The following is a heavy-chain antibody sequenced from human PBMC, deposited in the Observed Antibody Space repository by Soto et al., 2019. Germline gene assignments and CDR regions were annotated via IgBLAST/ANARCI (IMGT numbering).Heavy chain of an antibody. D-gene: IGHD6-19*01. CDR1: GFTFSAYA. J-gene: IGHJ4*02. CDR2: MTAAGTYK. V-gene: IGHV3-30*18. Sequence: QVQLVESGGGVVQPGRSLRLSCAASGFTFSAYAMLWVRQAPGKGLEWVAVMTAAGTYKYYADSVKGRFTISRDLSGNTLCLQMNSLRLEDTAVYFSAKEMYTRTVLDSSAAWGDYWGQGTLVAVSS. CDR3: AKEMYTRTVLDSSAAWGDY.